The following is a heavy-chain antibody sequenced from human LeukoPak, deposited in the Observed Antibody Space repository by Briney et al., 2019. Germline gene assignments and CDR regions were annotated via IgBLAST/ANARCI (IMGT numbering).Heavy chain of an antibody. CDR1: GFTFSSYA. CDR2: ISGSGGST. J-gene: IGHJ4*02. V-gene: IGHV3-23*01. CDR3: AKTASNYDFWSGRIDY. Sequence: GGSLRLSCAASGFTFSSYAMSWVRQAPGKGLEWVSAISGSGGSTYYADSVKGRFTISRDNSKNTLYLQMNSLRAEDTAVYYCAKTASNYDFWSGRIDYWGQGTLVTVSS. D-gene: IGHD3-3*01.